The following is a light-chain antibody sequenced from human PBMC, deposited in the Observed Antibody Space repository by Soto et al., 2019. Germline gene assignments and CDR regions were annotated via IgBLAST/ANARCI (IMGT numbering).Light chain of an antibody. J-gene: IGLJ3*02. Sequence: QSALTQPRSVSGSPGQSVTISCTGTNSDVGGYKYVSWYQQHPGKAPKVMIYDVSRRPSGVPDRFSGSKSGNTASLTISGLQAEDEADYYCCSSASAYNFWVFGGGTKLTVL. CDR1: NSDVGGYKY. V-gene: IGLV2-11*01. CDR2: DVS. CDR3: CSSASAYNFWV.